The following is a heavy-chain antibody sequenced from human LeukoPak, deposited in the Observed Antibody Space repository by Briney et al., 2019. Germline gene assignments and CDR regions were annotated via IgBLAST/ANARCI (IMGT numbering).Heavy chain of an antibody. V-gene: IGHV3-30-3*01. Sequence: PGGSLRLSCAASGFTFSNYAMHWVRQAPGKGLEWVALVSYDGSNEYYADSVKGRFTISRDNSKNTLYLQMSSLRSEDTAVYYCARAVKRGITMIVVVQPYFQHWGQGTLVTVSS. D-gene: IGHD3-22*01. J-gene: IGHJ1*01. CDR3: ARAVKRGITMIVVVQPYFQH. CDR2: VSYDGSNE. CDR1: GFTFSNYA.